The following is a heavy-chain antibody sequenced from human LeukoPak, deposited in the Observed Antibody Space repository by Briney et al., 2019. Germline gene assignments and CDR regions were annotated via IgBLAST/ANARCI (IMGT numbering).Heavy chain of an antibody. CDR2: IYHSGST. D-gene: IGHD6-13*01. Sequence: SETLSLTCTVSGYSISSGYYWGWIRQPPGKGLGWIGSIYHSGSTYYDPSLKSRVTISVDTSKNQFSLKLSSVTAADTAVYYCARGPMAAAAYYFDYWGQGTLVTVSS. V-gene: IGHV4-38-2*02. J-gene: IGHJ4*02. CDR1: GYSISSGYY. CDR3: ARGPMAAAAYYFDY.